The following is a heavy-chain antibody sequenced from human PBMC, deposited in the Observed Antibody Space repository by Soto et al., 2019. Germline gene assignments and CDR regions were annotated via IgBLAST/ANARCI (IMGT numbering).Heavy chain of an antibody. CDR1: GGTFSSYA. V-gene: IGHV1-69*12. CDR3: ARARYCSGGSCYPTDYWYFDL. D-gene: IGHD2-15*01. J-gene: IGHJ2*01. Sequence: QVQLVQSGAEMKKPGSSVKVSCKASGGTFSSYAISWVRQAPGQGLEWMGGIIPIFGTANYAQKFQGRVTITADESTSTAYMELSSLRSEDTAVYYCARARYCSGGSCYPTDYWYFDLWGRGTLVTVSS. CDR2: IIPIFGTA.